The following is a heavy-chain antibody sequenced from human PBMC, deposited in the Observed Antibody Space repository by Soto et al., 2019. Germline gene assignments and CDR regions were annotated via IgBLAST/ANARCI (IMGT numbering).Heavy chain of an antibody. Sequence: ASVKVSCKASGYTFTSYAIHWVRQAPGQRLERMGWINAYNANTEYSQKFQGRVTITRDTSANTAYMELSSLRSEDTAVYYCARFGLRFLDWLPTYYFDYWGQGTLVTVSS. CDR3: ARFGLRFLDWLPTYYFDY. CDR2: INAYNANT. D-gene: IGHD3-9*01. V-gene: IGHV1-3*01. CDR1: GYTFTSYA. J-gene: IGHJ4*02.